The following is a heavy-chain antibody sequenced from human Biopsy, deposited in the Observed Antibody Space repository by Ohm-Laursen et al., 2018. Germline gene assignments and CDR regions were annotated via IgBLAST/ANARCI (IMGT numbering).Heavy chain of an antibody. D-gene: IGHD2/OR15-2a*01. V-gene: IGHV4-59*01. Sequence: TLSLTCSVSGGSISSDYWGWIRQTPGKGLEWIGYIYYSGSTNYNPSLKSRATISVDTSKNQFSLRLNSVTAADTAVYYCARATNSTGWPYYYFYGMDVWGQGTTVTVSS. CDR2: IYYSGST. CDR1: GGSISSDY. CDR3: ARATNSTGWPYYYFYGMDV. J-gene: IGHJ6*02.